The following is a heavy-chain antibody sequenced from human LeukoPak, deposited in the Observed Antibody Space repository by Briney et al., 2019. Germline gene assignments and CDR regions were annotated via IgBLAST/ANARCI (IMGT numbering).Heavy chain of an antibody. CDR1: GLTVSSNC. CDR3: ARRAGDYSHPYDY. Sequence: GGSLRLSCAASGLTVSSNCMSWVRQAPGKGLEWVSFIYSGGNTYYADSVKGRFTISRDNSKNTVNLQMNSLRAEDTAMYYCARRAGDYSHPYDYWGQGTLVTVSS. CDR2: IYSGGNT. V-gene: IGHV3-53*01. D-gene: IGHD3-22*01. J-gene: IGHJ4*02.